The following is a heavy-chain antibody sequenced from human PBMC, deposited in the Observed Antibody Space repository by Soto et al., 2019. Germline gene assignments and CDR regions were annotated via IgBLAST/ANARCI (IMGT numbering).Heavy chain of an antibody. J-gene: IGHJ4*02. CDR1: ELTLTNAW. D-gene: IGHD5-18*01. CDR2: IKSKTEGGTP. V-gene: IGHV3-15*01. Sequence: EVRLEESGGGLVKPGGSLRLSCVASELTLTNAWMSWVPQAPGKGLEWVGRIKSKTEGGTPDYAAPVKGRLTPSRDDSKNTLYLQMNTLMTEDTAVYYCNHLIRGFSYSHYWGQGTLVTVSS. CDR3: NHLIRGFSYSHY.